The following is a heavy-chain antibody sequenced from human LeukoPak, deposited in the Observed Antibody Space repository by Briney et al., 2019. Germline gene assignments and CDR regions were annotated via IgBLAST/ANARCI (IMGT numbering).Heavy chain of an antibody. CDR3: ASSNDYSNVIDY. J-gene: IGHJ4*02. D-gene: IGHD4-11*01. CDR1: GGSISSYY. CDR2: IYYSGST. V-gene: IGHV4-59*08. Sequence: SETLSLTCTVSGGSISSYYWSWLRQPPGKGLEWIGYIYYSGSTNYNPSLKSRVTISVDTSKNQFSLKLSSVTAADTAVYYCASSNDYSNVIDYWGQGTLVTVSS.